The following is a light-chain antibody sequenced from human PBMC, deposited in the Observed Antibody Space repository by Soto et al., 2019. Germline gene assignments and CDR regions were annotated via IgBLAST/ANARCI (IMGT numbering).Light chain of an antibody. CDR1: QSITRW. V-gene: IGKV1-5*01. J-gene: IGKJ3*01. Sequence: DIQMTQSPSTLSASVGDRVTITCRASQSITRWLAWYQQKPGKAPKLLIYDASSLESGVPSKFSGIGSGTEFTLTVSSLQPADLATYYCKQYHSYSSFGPGTKVEIK. CDR2: DAS. CDR3: KQYHSYSS.